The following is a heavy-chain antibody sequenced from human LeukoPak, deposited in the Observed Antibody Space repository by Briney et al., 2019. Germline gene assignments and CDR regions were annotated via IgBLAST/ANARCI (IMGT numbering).Heavy chain of an antibody. J-gene: IGHJ4*02. CDR3: ANVLLWFGELSGRIDY. CDR2: IRYDGSNK. Sequence: GGSLRLSCAASGFTFSSYGMHWVRQAPGKGLEWVAFIRYDGSNKYYADSVKGRFTIPRDNSKNTLYLQMNSLRAEDTAVYYCANVLLWFGELSGRIDYWGQGTLVTVSS. CDR1: GFTFSSYG. D-gene: IGHD3-10*01. V-gene: IGHV3-30*02.